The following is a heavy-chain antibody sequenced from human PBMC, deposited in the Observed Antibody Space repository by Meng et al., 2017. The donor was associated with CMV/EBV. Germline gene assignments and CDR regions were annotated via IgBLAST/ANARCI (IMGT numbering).Heavy chain of an antibody. D-gene: IGHD6-19*01. J-gene: IGHJ4*02. CDR3: ARGSVAGFDY. CDR1: GFTFSRYA. CDR2: ISYDGSNK. Sequence: QVRRVESGGGVVQPGRSLRLSCAASGFTFSRYAMHWVRQAPGKGLEWVAVISYDGSNKYYADSVKGRSTISRDNSKNTLYLQMNSLRAEDTAVYYCARGSVAGFDYWGQGTLVTVSS. V-gene: IGHV3-30-3*01.